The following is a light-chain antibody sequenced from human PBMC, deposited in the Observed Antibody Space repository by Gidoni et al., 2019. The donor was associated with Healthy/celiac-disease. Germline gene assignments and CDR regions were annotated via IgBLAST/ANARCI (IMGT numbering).Light chain of an antibody. CDR3: AAWDDSLSGL. CDR2: RNN. V-gene: IGLV1-47*01. CDR1: SSNIGSNY. Sequence: QFVLTQPPSASGTPRQRVTISCSGRSSNIGSNYVYWYQQLPGTAPKLLIYRNNQRPSGVPDRFSGSKSGTSPSLAISGLRSEDEADYYCAAWDDSLSGLFGGGTKLTVL. J-gene: IGLJ2*01.